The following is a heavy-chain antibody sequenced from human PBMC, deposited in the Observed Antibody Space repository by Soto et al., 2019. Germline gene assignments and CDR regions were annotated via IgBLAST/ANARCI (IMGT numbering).Heavy chain of an antibody. J-gene: IGHJ4*02. CDR3: ARERTGRFDY. D-gene: IGHD3-10*01. V-gene: IGHV1-3*01. CDR2: INAGNGNT. Sequence: ASVKVSCKASGYTFTSYAMNWVRQAPGQRLEWMGWINAGNGNTKYPQKFQGRVTITRDTSASTAYMELSSLRSEDTAVYYCARERTGRFDYWGQGTLVTVSS. CDR1: GYTFTSYA.